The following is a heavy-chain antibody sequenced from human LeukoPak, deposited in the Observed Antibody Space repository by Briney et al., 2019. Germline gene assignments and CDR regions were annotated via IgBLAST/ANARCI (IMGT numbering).Heavy chain of an antibody. CDR1: GFTFSSYW. J-gene: IGHJ4*02. CDR3: ARAKRRESNYYDSSGYDY. D-gene: IGHD3-22*01. V-gene: IGHV3-7*01. Sequence: QTGGSLRLSCAASGFTFSSYWTSWVRQAPGKGMEWVANIKQDGSEKYYVDSVKGRFTISRDNAKNSLYLQMNSLRAEDTAVYYCARAKRRESNYYDSSGYDYWGQGTLVTVSS. CDR2: IKQDGSEK.